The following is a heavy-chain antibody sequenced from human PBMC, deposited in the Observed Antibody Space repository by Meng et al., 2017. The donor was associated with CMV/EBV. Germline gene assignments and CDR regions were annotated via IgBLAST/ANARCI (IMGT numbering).Heavy chain of an antibody. CDR2: ISGSGGST. J-gene: IGHJ6*02. V-gene: IGHV3-23*01. Sequence: GGSLRLSCAASGFTFSSYAMSWVRQAPGKGLEWVSAISGSGGSTYYADSVKGRFTISRDNSKNTLYLQMNSLRAEDTAVYYCARDGAVAGTLGYYYYYGMDVWGQGTTVTVSS. D-gene: IGHD6-19*01. CDR1: GFTFSSYA. CDR3: ARDGAVAGTLGYYYYYGMDV.